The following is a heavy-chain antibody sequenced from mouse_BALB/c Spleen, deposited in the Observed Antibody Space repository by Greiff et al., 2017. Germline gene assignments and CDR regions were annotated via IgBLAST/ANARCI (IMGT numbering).Heavy chain of an antibody. CDR2: INPSNGGT. J-gene: IGHJ2*01. D-gene: IGHD1-1*01. V-gene: IGHV1S81*02. CDR1: GYTFTSYY. CDR3: TRSVVATKGWYYFDY. Sequence: VQLQESGAELVKPGASVKLSCKASGYTFTSYYMYWVKQRPGQGLEWIGEINPSNGGTNFNEKFKSKATLTVDKSSSTAYMQLSSLTSEDSAVYYCTRSVVATKGWYYFDYWGQGTTLTVSS.